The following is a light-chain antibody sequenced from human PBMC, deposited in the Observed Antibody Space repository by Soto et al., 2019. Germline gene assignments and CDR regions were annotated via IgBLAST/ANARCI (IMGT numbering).Light chain of an antibody. CDR3: QQYNNWPPVT. Sequence: EIVLIQSPATLSLSPGERATLSCRASQSVGSYLAWYQLKPGQAPRLLVYGASIRATGIPARFSGSGSGTEYSLTISSLQSEDFAVYFCQQYNNWPPVTFGPGTKVDIK. CDR1: QSVGSY. CDR2: GAS. V-gene: IGKV3-15*01. J-gene: IGKJ3*01.